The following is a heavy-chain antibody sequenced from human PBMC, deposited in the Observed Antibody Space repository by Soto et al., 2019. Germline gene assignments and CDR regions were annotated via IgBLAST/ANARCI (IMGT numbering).Heavy chain of an antibody. CDR1: GFTFGNYW. J-gene: IGHJ4*02. CDR2: IKSDGSKR. D-gene: IGHD2-2*01. V-gene: IGHV3-74*01. CDR3: ARVGTSNAWPTFDY. Sequence: GGSLRLSCEASGFTFGNYWMHWVRQVPGKGLVWVSLIKSDGSKRSYADSVRGRFTISRDNVKNMLYLQMNSLRAEDTAVYYCARVGTSNAWPTFDYWGQGTLVTVSS.